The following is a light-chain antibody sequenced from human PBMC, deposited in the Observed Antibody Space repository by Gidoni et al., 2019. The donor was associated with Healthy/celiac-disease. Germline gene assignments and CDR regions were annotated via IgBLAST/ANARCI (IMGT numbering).Light chain of an antibody. CDR1: SSNIGTGYD. CDR2: GNS. Sequence: QSVLTPPPSLSGPPGHRVTISCTGSSSNIGTGYDGHWYQQLPGTAPKLLIYGNSNRPSGVPDRFSGSKSGTSASLAITGLQAEDEADYYCQSYDSSLSGYWVFGGGTKLTVL. V-gene: IGLV1-40*01. CDR3: QSYDSSLSGYWV. J-gene: IGLJ3*02.